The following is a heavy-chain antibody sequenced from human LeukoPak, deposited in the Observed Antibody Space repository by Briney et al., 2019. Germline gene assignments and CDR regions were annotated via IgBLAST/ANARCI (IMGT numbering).Heavy chain of an antibody. Sequence: GGSLRLSCAASGFTFSSYSMNWVRQAPGKGLEWVSYISSSGNTIDYADSVKGRFTISRDNAKNSLYLQMVSLRAEDTAVYYCARLRGYSYGYGDYWGRGTLVTVSS. CDR2: ISSSGNTI. J-gene: IGHJ4*02. CDR3: ARLRGYSYGYGDY. D-gene: IGHD5-18*01. V-gene: IGHV3-48*04. CDR1: GFTFSSYS.